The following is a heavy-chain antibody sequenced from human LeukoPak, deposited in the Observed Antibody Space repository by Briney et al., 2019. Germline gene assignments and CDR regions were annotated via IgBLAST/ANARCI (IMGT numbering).Heavy chain of an antibody. V-gene: IGHV3-23*01. CDR3: AGVWIRDYMDV. D-gene: IGHD1-1*01. CDR1: GISFSNYA. J-gene: IGHJ6*03. CDR2: ITADGGST. Sequence: GGSLRLSCEVSGISFSNYAKNWVRQAPAKGLEWVSAITADGGSTHYTIFVKGRFIISRDTPKNTLYLQMNNVRAEDTAVYFCAGVWIRDYMDVWGKGTTVSVSS.